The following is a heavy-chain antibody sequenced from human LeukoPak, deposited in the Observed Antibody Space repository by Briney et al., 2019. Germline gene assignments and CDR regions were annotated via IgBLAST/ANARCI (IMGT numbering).Heavy chain of an antibody. V-gene: IGHV4-39*01. CDR2: IYYSGST. D-gene: IGHD2-2*01. CDR3: ARFGPLGYCSSTSCYSFDY. J-gene: IGHJ4*02. CDR1: GVSISSSSYY. Sequence: SETLSLTCTVSGVSISSSSYYWGWIRQPPGKGLEWIGSIYYSGSTYYNPSLKSRVTISVDTSKNQFSLKLSSVTAADTAVYYCARFGPLGYCSSTSCYSFDYWGQGTLVTVSS.